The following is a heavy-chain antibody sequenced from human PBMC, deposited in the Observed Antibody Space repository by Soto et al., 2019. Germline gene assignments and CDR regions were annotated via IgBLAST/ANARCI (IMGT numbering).Heavy chain of an antibody. J-gene: IGHJ6*02. V-gene: IGHV3-11*01. CDR3: ARDYYGSGMRCFGYYYYGMDV. D-gene: IGHD3-10*01. Sequence: QVQLVESGGGLVKPGGSLRLSCAASGFTFSDYYMSWIRQDPGKGLEWVSYISSSGSTIYYADSVKGRFTISRDNAKNALYLQMNSLRAEDTAVYYFARDYYGSGMRCFGYYYYGMDVWVQGTTVTVSS. CDR1: GFTFSDYY. CDR2: ISSSGSTI.